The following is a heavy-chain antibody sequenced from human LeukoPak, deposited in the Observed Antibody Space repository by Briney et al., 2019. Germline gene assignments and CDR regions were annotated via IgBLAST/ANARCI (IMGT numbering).Heavy chain of an antibody. CDR3: ARSFDSSSWYFIATNFDY. D-gene: IGHD6-13*01. V-gene: IGHV3-21*01. J-gene: IGHJ4*02. CDR2: ISSSSYI. CDR1: GFTFSSYS. Sequence: GGSLRLSCAASGFTFSSYSMNWVRQAPGKGLEWVSSISSSSYIYYADSVKGRFTISRDNAKNSLYLQVNSLRAEDTAVYYCARSFDSSSWYFIATNFDYWGQGTLVTVSS.